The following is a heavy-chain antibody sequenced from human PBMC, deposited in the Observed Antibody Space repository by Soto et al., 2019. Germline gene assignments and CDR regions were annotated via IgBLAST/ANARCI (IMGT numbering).Heavy chain of an antibody. CDR2: ISAYNGNT. V-gene: IGHV1-18*04. CDR1: GYTFTSYG. J-gene: IGHJ5*02. D-gene: IGHD3-9*01. CDR3: ARDSHDILTGYPTDNWFDP. Sequence: VKVSCKASGYTFTSYGISWVRQAPGQGLEWMGWISAYNGNTNYAQKLQGRVTMTTDTSTSTAYMELRSLRSDDTAVYYCARDSHDILTGYPTDNWFDPWGQGTLVTVSS.